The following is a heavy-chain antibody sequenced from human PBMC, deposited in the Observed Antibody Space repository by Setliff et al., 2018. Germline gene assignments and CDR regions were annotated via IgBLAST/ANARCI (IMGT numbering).Heavy chain of an antibody. D-gene: IGHD6-19*01. Sequence: PSETLSLTCTISGGFTSSFYWSWIRQAPGKGLEWIGSIYYTGSTYYNPSLKSRVTMSVDSPNNKFSLNLSSVSAADTAVYYCARGPDLTAVGATYFYGMDVWGQGATVTVSS. CDR2: IYYTGST. CDR1: GGFTSSFY. CDR3: ARGPDLTAVGATYFYGMDV. V-gene: IGHV4-59*12. J-gene: IGHJ6*02.